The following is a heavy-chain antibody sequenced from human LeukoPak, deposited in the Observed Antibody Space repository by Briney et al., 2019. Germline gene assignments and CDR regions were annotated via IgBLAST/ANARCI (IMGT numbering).Heavy chain of an antibody. Sequence: GGSLQISCQGSGYSFTSYWIGWVRQLPGKGLEWMGIIYPGDSDTRYSPSFQGQVTISADKSISTAYLQWSSLKASDTAMYYCIYYYDSSGYYYWGQGTLVTVSS. V-gene: IGHV5-51*01. CDR2: IYPGDSDT. J-gene: IGHJ4*02. CDR1: GYSFTSYW. CDR3: IYYYDSSGYYY. D-gene: IGHD3-22*01.